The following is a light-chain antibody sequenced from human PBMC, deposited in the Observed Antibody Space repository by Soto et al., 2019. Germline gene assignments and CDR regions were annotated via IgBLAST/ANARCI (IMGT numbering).Light chain of an antibody. CDR3: QGWDSSLPV. Sequence: SYELTQPPSVSVSPGQTASITCSGDKLGDKYACWYQQKPGQSPVLVIYQDSKRPSGIPERFSGSNSGNTATLTISGTQAMDEADYYCQGWDSSLPVFGGGTKLTVL. V-gene: IGLV3-1*01. CDR1: KLGDKY. J-gene: IGLJ2*01. CDR2: QDS.